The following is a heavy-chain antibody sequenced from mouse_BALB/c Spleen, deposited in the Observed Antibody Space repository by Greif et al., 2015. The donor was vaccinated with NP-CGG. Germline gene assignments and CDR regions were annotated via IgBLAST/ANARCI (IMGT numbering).Heavy chain of an antibody. CDR1: GFNIKDTY. Sequence: EVQLQQSGAELVKPGASVKLSCTASGFNIKDTYMHWVKQRPEQGLEWIGRIDPANGNTKYDPKFQGKATITADTSSNPAYLQLSSLTSEDTAVYYCARSPMITTAWFAYWGQGTLVTVSA. CDR3: ARSPMITTAWFAY. V-gene: IGHV14-3*02. CDR2: IDPANGNT. D-gene: IGHD2-4*01. J-gene: IGHJ3*01.